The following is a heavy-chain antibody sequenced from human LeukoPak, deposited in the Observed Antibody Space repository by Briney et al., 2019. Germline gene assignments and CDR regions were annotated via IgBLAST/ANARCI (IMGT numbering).Heavy chain of an antibody. CDR3: AKGRLWFGELFFSLFDY. Sequence: GGSLRLSCAASGFTFSSYAMSWVRQAPGKGLDWVSAISGSGGSTYYADSVKGWFTISRDNSKNTLYLQMNSLRAEDTAVYYCAKGRLWFGELFFSLFDYWGQGTLVTVSS. D-gene: IGHD3-10*01. CDR1: GFTFSSYA. J-gene: IGHJ4*02. V-gene: IGHV3-23*01. CDR2: ISGSGGST.